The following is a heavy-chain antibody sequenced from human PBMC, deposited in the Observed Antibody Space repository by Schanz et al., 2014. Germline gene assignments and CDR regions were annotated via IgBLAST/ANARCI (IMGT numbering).Heavy chain of an antibody. CDR1: GYTLTNFD. CDR3: TRGGYSYALSAFDI. CDR2: MNPNSGTT. V-gene: IGHV1-8*01. J-gene: IGHJ3*02. Sequence: QVQLVQSGAEVKKPGASVKVSCKASGYTLTNFDINWVRQAPGQGLEWMGWMNPNSGTTGYAQKFQGRVTMTRNTSTSTAYMELRGLRSDDTALYYCTRGGYSYALSAFDIWGQGTMVTVSS. D-gene: IGHD5-18*01.